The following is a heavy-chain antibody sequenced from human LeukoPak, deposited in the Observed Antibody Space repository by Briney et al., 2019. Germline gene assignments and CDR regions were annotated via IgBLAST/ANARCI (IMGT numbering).Heavy chain of an antibody. V-gene: IGHV4-38-2*01. CDR3: ARHFPQLPHIDY. CDR2: IYHSGST. Sequence: SVTLSLTCAVSGYSISSGYYWGWIRQPPGKGLEWIGSIYHSGSTYYNPSLKSRVTISVDTSKNQFSLKLSSVTAADTAVYYCARHFPQLPHIDYWGQGTLVTVSS. D-gene: IGHD2-2*01. CDR1: GYSISSGYY. J-gene: IGHJ4*02.